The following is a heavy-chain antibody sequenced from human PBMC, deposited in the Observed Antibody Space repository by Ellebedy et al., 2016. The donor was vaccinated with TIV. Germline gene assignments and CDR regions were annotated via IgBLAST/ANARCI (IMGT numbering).Heavy chain of an antibody. CDR1: GFTFSSHW. CDR3: ARGDRAGTTRLVDY. V-gene: IGHV3-74*01. J-gene: IGHJ4*02. D-gene: IGHD1-7*01. Sequence: PGGSLGLSCAASGFTFSSHWLHWVRQAPGKGLVWVSRINSDGSRTNYADSVKGRFTISRDNAKNTLYLQMNSLRAEDTAVYYCARGDRAGTTRLVDYWGQGTLVTVSS. CDR2: INSDGSRT.